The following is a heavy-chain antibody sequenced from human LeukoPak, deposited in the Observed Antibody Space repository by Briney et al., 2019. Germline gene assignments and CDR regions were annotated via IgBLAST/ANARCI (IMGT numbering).Heavy chain of an antibody. V-gene: IGHV3-15*07. Sequence: PGGSLRLSCAASGFTFSNAWMNWVRQAPGKGLEWVGRIKSKTDGGTTDYAAPVKGRFTISRDDSKNTLYLHMNSLKTEDTAIYYCTTDLGYSSSDFDYWGQGTLVTVSS. J-gene: IGHJ4*02. CDR3: TTDLGYSSSDFDY. D-gene: IGHD6-13*01. CDR2: IKSKTDGGTT. CDR1: GFTFSNAW.